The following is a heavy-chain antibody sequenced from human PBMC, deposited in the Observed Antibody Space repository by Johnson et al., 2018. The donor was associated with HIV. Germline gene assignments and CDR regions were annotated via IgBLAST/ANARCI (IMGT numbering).Heavy chain of an antibody. Sequence: MLLVESGGGVVQPGRSLRLSCAASGFTFSSYAMHWVRQTPGKGLEYVSAISSNVGSTYYANSVKGRFTISRDNSNNTLYLQMGSLRAEDMAVYYCACSALGIMGGFDIWGQGKMVTVSS. CDR3: ACSALGIMGGFDI. D-gene: IGHD7-27*01. CDR1: GFTFSSYA. J-gene: IGHJ3*02. V-gene: IGHV3-64*01. CDR2: ISSNVGST.